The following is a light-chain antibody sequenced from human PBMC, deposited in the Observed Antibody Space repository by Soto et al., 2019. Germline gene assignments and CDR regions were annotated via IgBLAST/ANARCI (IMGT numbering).Light chain of an antibody. J-gene: IGKJ4*01. Sequence: EIVMTQSPATLSVSPGERATLSCRASQSVSSNLAWYQQKPGQAPRLIIYGASTMATGIPARFSGSGSGTEFTLTISSLQSEDFAVYYCQQYNNWPPPLTFGGGTKVEIK. V-gene: IGKV3-15*01. CDR3: QQYNNWPPPLT. CDR2: GAS. CDR1: QSVSSN.